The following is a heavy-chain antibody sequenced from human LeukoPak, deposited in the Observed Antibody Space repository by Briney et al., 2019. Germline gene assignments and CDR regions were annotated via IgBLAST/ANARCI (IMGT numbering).Heavy chain of an antibody. CDR1: GGTFSSYA. V-gene: IGHV1-69*04. D-gene: IGHD3-22*01. Sequence: ASVKVSCKASGGTFSSYAISWVRQAPGQGLEWMGRIIPILGIANYAQKFQGRVTITADKSTSTAYMELSSLRSEDTAVYYCATSNSSGYLSLDYWGQGTLVTVSS. CDR2: IIPILGIA. CDR3: ATSNSSGYLSLDY. J-gene: IGHJ4*02.